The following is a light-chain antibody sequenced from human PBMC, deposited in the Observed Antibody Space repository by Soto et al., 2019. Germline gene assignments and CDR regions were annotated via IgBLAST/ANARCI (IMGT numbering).Light chain of an antibody. J-gene: IGKJ4*01. CDR3: QHYSRWPLS. CDR1: QGIGGT. V-gene: IGKV3-15*01. CDR2: GAS. Sequence: EIVMTQSPATLSVSPGERATLSCRASQGIGGTLAWYQQKPGQTPRLLIYGASTRATGIPARFSGSGSGTEFTLTINSLQSEDFAVYYCQHYSRWPLSFGGGTKVDIK.